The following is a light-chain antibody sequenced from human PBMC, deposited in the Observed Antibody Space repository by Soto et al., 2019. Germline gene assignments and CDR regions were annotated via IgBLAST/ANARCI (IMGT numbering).Light chain of an antibody. CDR2: AAS. CDR1: QSVSSSY. Sequence: EIVLTQSPGTPSLSPGERATLSCRASQSVSSSYLAWYQQKPGQAPRLLIYAASSRATGIPDRFSGSGSGTDFTLTITRLEPEDFAVYYCQQYGSSSWTFGQGTKVEVK. J-gene: IGKJ1*01. CDR3: QQYGSSSWT. V-gene: IGKV3-20*01.